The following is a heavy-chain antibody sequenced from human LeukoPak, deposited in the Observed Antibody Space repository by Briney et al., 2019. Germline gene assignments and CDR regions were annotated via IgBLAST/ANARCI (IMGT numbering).Heavy chain of an antibody. V-gene: IGHV3-20*04. Sequence: GGSLRLSCAASGFTFDDYAMSWVRQPPGKGLEWVSGISWNGNSIGYADSMKGRFTISRDNARNSLYLQMNSLRAEDTALYYCARSFVESPGAFDIWGQGTMVTVS. CDR3: ARSFVESPGAFDI. J-gene: IGHJ3*02. CDR2: ISWNGNSI. CDR1: GFTFDDYA. D-gene: IGHD3-3*02.